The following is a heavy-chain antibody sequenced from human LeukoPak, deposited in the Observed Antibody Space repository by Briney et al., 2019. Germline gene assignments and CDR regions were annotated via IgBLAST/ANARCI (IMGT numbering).Heavy chain of an antibody. CDR2: ISTNTGIT. V-gene: IGHV3-23*01. CDR3: AKAGRSGYGNYFDY. Sequence: GGSLRLSCAASGFTFTSYAMTWVRQAPGKGLEWVSTISTNTGITFYPDSVRGQFTISTDNSKNTLYLQMNSLRAEDTAVYYCAKAGRSGYGNYFDYWGQGTLVTVSS. J-gene: IGHJ4*02. CDR1: GFTFTSYA. D-gene: IGHD5-12*01.